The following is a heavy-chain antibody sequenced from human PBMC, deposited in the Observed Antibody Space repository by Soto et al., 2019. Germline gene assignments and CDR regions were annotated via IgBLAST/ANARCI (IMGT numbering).Heavy chain of an antibody. Sequence: QVQLVQSGAEVKKPGSSVKVSCKASGGTFSSYTISWVRQAPGQGLEWMGRIIPILGIANYAQKFQGRVTITADKSTSTACMELSSLRSEDTAVYYCARDRMVRGGNLRDVWGQGTTVTVSS. CDR1: GGTFSSYT. V-gene: IGHV1-69*08. CDR2: IIPILGIA. J-gene: IGHJ6*02. D-gene: IGHD3-10*01. CDR3: ARDRMVRGGNLRDV.